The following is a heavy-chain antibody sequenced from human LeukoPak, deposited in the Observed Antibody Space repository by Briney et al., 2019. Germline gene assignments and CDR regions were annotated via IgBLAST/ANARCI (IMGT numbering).Heavy chain of an antibody. CDR3: ARDYDYYDSSGPFDY. D-gene: IGHD3-22*01. Sequence: GRSLRLSCAASGFTFSSYAMHWVRQAPGKGLEWVAVISYDGSNKYYADSVKGRFTISRDNSKNTLYLQVNSLRAEDTAVYYCARDYDYYDSSGPFDYWGQGTLVTVSS. CDR2: ISYDGSNK. CDR1: GFTFSSYA. J-gene: IGHJ4*02. V-gene: IGHV3-30-3*01.